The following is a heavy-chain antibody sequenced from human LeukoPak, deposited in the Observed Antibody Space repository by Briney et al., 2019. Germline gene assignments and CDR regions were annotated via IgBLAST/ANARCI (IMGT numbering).Heavy chain of an antibody. J-gene: IGHJ4*02. CDR1: GYTFTSYV. Sequence: ASVKVSCKASGYTFTSYVINWVRQATGQGLEWMGWINPNSGGTNYAQKFQGRVTMTRDTSISTAYMELSRLRSDDTAVYYCARELVGASDFDYWGQGTLVTVSS. CDR3: ARELVGASDFDY. V-gene: IGHV1-2*02. CDR2: INPNSGGT. D-gene: IGHD1-26*01.